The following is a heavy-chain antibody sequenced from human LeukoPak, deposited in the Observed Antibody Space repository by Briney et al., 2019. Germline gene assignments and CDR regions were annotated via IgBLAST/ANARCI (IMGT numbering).Heavy chain of an antibody. Sequence: GASVKVSCKASGYTFTSYYMHWVRQAPGQWLEWMGIINPSGGSTSYAQKFQGRVTMTRDTSTSTVYMELSSLRSEDTAVYYCARDRGPAGNYYYYYGMDVWGQGTTVTVSS. CDR3: ARDRGPAGNYYYYYGMDV. D-gene: IGHD2-2*01. J-gene: IGHJ6*02. CDR1: GYTFTSYY. CDR2: INPSGGST. V-gene: IGHV1-46*01.